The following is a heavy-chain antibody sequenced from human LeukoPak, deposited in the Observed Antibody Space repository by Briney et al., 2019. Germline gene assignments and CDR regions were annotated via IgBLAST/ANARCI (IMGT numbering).Heavy chain of an antibody. V-gene: IGHV5-51*01. CDR3: ARDYGDISFDY. CDR2: IYPGDSDT. D-gene: IGHD4-17*01. CDR1: GYSFTSYW. J-gene: IGHJ4*02. Sequence: GESLKISCKASGYSFTSYWIGWVRQMPGKGLEWMGIIYPGDSDTRYSPSFQGQVTISADKSISAAYLQWTSLKASDTATYYCARDYGDISFDYWGQGTLVTVSS.